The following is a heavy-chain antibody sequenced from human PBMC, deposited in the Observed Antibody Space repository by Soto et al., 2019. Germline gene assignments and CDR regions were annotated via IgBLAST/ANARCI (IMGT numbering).Heavy chain of an antibody. Sequence: SVKVSCKASGGTFSSYAISWVRQAPGQGLEWMGGITPIFGTANYAQKFQGRVTITADESTSTAYMELSSLRSEDTAVYYCARGRPAIAALYYYGMDVWGQGTTVTVSS. J-gene: IGHJ6*02. CDR2: ITPIFGTA. V-gene: IGHV1-69*13. D-gene: IGHD6-6*01. CDR1: GGTFSSYA. CDR3: ARGRPAIAALYYYGMDV.